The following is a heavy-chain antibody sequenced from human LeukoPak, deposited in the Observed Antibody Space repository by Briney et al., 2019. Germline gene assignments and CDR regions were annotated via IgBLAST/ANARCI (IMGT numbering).Heavy chain of an antibody. D-gene: IGHD5-18*01. CDR3: ARDRRQIQLWVDSMYYFDY. CDR2: ISYDGSNK. J-gene: IGHJ4*02. V-gene: IGHV3-30-3*01. CDR1: GFTFSSYA. Sequence: GGSLRLSCAASGFTFSSYAMHWVRQAPGKGLEWVAVISYDGSNKYYAGSVKGRFTISRDNSKNTLYLQMNSLRAEDTAVYYCARDRRQIQLWVDSMYYFDYWGQGTLVTVSS.